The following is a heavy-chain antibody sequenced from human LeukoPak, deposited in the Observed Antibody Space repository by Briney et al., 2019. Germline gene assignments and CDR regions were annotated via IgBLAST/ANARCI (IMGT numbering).Heavy chain of an antibody. J-gene: IGHJ4*02. V-gene: IGHV1-69*04. CDR3: ARARDYYDSSGYSDY. D-gene: IGHD3-22*01. Sequence: SVKVSCKASGGTFSSYAISWVQQAPGQGLEWMGRIIPILGIANYAQKFQGRVTITADKSTSTAYMELSSLRSEDTAVYYCARARDYYDSSGYSDYWGQGTLVTVSS. CDR2: IIPILGIA. CDR1: GGTFSSYA.